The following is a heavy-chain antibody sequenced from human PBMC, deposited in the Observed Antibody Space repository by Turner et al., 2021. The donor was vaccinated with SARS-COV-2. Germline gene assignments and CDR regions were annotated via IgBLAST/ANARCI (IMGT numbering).Heavy chain of an antibody. CDR3: ATGYAYCGGDCSIHY. V-gene: IGHV1-24*01. CDR2: IDPEDGET. CDR1: GYTLIELS. Sequence: QVQLVQSGAEVQKPGASVKVSCKVSGYTLIELSMHWVRQAPGKGLEWMGGIDPEDGETIYAQKFQGRVAMTEDTSTDTAYMELSSLRSEDTAVYYCATGYAYCGGDCSIHYWGQGTLVTVSS. J-gene: IGHJ4*02. D-gene: IGHD2-21*02.